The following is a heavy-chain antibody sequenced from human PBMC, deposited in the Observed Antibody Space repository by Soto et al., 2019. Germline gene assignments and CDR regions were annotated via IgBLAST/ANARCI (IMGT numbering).Heavy chain of an antibody. CDR2: IYYSGST. CDR3: ARISLRGGWSFDY. D-gene: IGHD3-3*02. CDR1: GGSISSSSYY. Sequence: QLQLQESGPGLVKPSETLSLTCTVSGGSISSSSYYWGWIRQPPGKGLEWIGSIYYSGSTYYNPSLKSRVTISVDTSKNQFSLQRSSVTAADTAVYYCARISLRGGWSFDYWGQGTLVTVSS. J-gene: IGHJ4*02. V-gene: IGHV4-39*01.